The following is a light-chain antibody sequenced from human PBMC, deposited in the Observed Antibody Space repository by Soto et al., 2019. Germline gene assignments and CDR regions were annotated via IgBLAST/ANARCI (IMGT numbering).Light chain of an antibody. CDR2: GAS. CDR3: QQYGNSPPNT. V-gene: IGKV3-20*01. J-gene: IGKJ4*01. Sequence: EIVLTQSPGTLSLSPGERATLSCRASQSVSSNYVAWYQQKPGQAPRLLIYGASSRPTGIPDRFSGSGSGTDFTLTISRLEPEDFAGDYCQQYGNSPPNTFGGGTKVEIK. CDR1: QSVSSNY.